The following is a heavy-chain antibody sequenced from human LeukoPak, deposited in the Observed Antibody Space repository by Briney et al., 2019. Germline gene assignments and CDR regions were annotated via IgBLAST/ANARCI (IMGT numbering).Heavy chain of an antibody. CDR3: ARVGSSSWPELDY. D-gene: IGHD6-13*01. CDR2: IIPILGIA. CDR1: RGTFSSYT. V-gene: IGHV1-69*02. Sequence: SVKVSCKASRGTFSSYTISWVRQAPGQGLEWLGRIIPILGIANYAQKFQGRVTITADKSTSTAYMELSSLRSEDTAVYYCARVGSSSWPELDYWGQGTLVTVSP. J-gene: IGHJ4*02.